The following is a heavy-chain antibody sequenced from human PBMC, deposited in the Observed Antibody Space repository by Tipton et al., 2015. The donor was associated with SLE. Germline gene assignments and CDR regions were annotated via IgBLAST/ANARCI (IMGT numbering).Heavy chain of an antibody. V-gene: IGHV3-74*01. CDR1: GFTFSSYW. CDR2: INSDGSGT. J-gene: IGHJ3*02. D-gene: IGHD3-22*01. Sequence: GSLRLSCAASGFTFSSYWMHWVRQAPGKGLVWVSRINSDGSGTSYADSVKGRFTISRDNAKNTLYLQMNSLRAEDTAVYYCARDRYYYDSSGYSDAFDIWGQGTMVTVSS. CDR3: ARDRYYYDSSGYSDAFDI.